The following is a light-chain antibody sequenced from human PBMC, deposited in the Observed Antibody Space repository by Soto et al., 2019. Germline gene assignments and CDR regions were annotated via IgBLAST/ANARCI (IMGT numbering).Light chain of an antibody. CDR2: RPS. J-gene: IGKJ1*01. CDR1: QSINSW. CDR3: QQYNSYSWT. V-gene: IGKV1-5*03. Sequence: DIQMTQSPSTLPASVGDRVTITCRASQSINSWLAWYQQNPGKAPKLLLYRPSRLESVVPPRVSGSGSGTEFCLTISSVQADDFASYYCQQYNSYSWTFGQATKVEIK.